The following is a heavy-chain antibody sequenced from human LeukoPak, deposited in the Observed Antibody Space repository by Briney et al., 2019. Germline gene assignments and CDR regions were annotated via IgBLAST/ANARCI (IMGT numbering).Heavy chain of an antibody. CDR3: ARENWGYYYYYGMDV. D-gene: IGHD7-27*01. J-gene: IGHJ6*02. V-gene: IGHV3-23*01. Sequence: GGSLRLSCAASGFTFSSYAMSWVRQAPGKGLEWVSAISGSGGSTYYADSVKGRFTISRDDSKNTLYLQMNSPRAEDTAVYYCARENWGYYYYYGMDVWGQGTTVTVSS. CDR1: GFTFSSYA. CDR2: ISGSGGST.